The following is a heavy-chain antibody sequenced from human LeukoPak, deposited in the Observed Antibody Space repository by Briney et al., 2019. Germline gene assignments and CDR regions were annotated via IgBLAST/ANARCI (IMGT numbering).Heavy chain of an antibody. CDR1: GYTFTSYG. CDR3: ALDDRGSYSFDY. Sequence: GSVTVSCTASGYTFTSYGISWVRQAPGQGREGMGWISAYNGNTNYAQKLQGRVTMTTDTSTSTAYMELRSLRSDDTAVYYCALDDRGSYSFDYWGQGTLVTAPS. V-gene: IGHV1-18*01. D-gene: IGHD1-26*01. J-gene: IGHJ4*02. CDR2: ISAYNGNT.